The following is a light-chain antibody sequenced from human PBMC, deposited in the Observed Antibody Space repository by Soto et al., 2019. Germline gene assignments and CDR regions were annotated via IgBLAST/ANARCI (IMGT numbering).Light chain of an antibody. CDR2: EGT. CDR3: CSFAGNSLPFV. J-gene: IGLJ1*01. Sequence: QSVLTQPASVSGSPGQSITISCTGTNNDVGGYNLVSWYQQRPGKAPKLLIYEGTKRPSGVSIRFSGSKSGKTASLTISGLQAEDEADYYCCSFAGNSLPFVFGSGTKVTV. CDR1: NNDVGGYNL. V-gene: IGLV2-23*01.